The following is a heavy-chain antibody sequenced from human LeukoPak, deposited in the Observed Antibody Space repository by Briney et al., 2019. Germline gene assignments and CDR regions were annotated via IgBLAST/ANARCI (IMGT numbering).Heavy chain of an antibody. D-gene: IGHD4-17*01. V-gene: IGHV4-39*07. CDR2: IYYSVST. CDR3: ARVPTVTFFDY. CDR1: GGSISSSSYY. J-gene: IGHJ4*02. Sequence: PSQTLSLTCTVSGGSISSSSYYWGWIRQPPGKGLEWIGSIYYSVSTYYNPSLKSRVTISVDTSKNQFSLKLSSVTAADTAVYYCARVPTVTFFDYWGQGTLVTVSS.